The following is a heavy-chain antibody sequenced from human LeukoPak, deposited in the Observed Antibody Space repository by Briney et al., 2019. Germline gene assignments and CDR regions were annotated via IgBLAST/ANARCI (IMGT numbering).Heavy chain of an antibody. V-gene: IGHV1-2*02. Sequence: EASVKVSCKASGYTFTGYYMHWVRQAPGQGLEWMGWINPNSGGTNYAQKFQGRVTMTRDTSISTAYMELSRLRSDDTAVYYCARDSRTDSSGYSGFDYWGQGTLVTVSS. D-gene: IGHD3-22*01. CDR1: GYTFTGYY. CDR3: ARDSRTDSSGYSGFDY. CDR2: INPNSGGT. J-gene: IGHJ4*02.